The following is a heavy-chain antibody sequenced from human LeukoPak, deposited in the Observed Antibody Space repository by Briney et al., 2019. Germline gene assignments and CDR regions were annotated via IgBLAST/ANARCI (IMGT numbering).Heavy chain of an antibody. J-gene: IGHJ6*03. V-gene: IGHV3-9*01. CDR2: ISWNSGSI. D-gene: IGHD3-16*01. Sequence: PGRSLSLSCAASGFTIDDYAMHWVRQAPGKGLEWVSGISWNSGSIGYADSVKGRFTISSDNAKNSLYLQMNSLRVEDTAVYYCARVPPVGYYYMDVWGKGTTVTVSS. CDR1: GFTIDDYA. CDR3: ARVPPVGYYYMDV.